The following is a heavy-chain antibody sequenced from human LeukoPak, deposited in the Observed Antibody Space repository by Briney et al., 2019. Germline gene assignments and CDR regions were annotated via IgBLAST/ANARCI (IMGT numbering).Heavy chain of an antibody. J-gene: IGHJ4*02. V-gene: IGHV3-48*03. Sequence: GGSLTLSCAASGFTFSSYEMIWVRQAPGKGLEWVSYISSSGSTIYYADSVKGRFTISRDNAKTSLYLQMNSLRADDTAVYYCARVHGGSYYDSSGYLEFDYWGQGTLVTVSS. CDR3: ARVHGGSYYDSSGYLEFDY. CDR2: ISSSGSTI. D-gene: IGHD3-22*01. CDR1: GFTFSSYE.